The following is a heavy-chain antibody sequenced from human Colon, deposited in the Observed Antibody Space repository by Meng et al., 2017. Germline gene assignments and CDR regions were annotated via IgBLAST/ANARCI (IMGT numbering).Heavy chain of an antibody. CDR2: IYYRGAN. CDR1: GGAFRDYY. J-gene: IGHJ6*02. CDR3: AGRRGVTTYHYYGMDH. Sequence: QVQLQQWGAGLLKHSETLSLTCAGYGGAFRDYYWNWVRQPPGKGLEWMGEIYYRGANTYNPSLKSRVTTSVDESKNQFSLKVSSVTAADTAVYYCAGRRGVTTYHYYGMDHWGQGTTVTVSS. D-gene: IGHD3-10*01. V-gene: IGHV4-34*01.